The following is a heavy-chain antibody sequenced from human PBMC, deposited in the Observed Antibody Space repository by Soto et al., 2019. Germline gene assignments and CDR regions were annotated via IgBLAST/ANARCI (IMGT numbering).Heavy chain of an antibody. J-gene: IGHJ4*02. Sequence: LRLSCAASGFTFSNAWMSWVRQAPGKGLEWVGRIKSKTDGGTTDYAAPVKGRFTISRDDSKNTLYLQMNSLKTEDTAVYYCTTDRLLWFWVDFRGYFDYWGQGTLVTVSS. D-gene: IGHD3-10*01. CDR2: IKSKTDGGTT. V-gene: IGHV3-15*01. CDR3: TTDRLLWFWVDFRGYFDY. CDR1: GFTFSNAW.